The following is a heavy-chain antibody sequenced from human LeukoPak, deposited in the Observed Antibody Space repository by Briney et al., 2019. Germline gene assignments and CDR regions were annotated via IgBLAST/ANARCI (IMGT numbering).Heavy chain of an antibody. V-gene: IGHV4-39*01. J-gene: IGHJ4*02. Sequence: SETLSLTCTVSGGSISSSSYYWGWIRQPPGKGLEWIGSIYYSGSTYYKPSLKSRVAISVDTSKKQFSLKLSSVTAADTAVYYCARQVSYGDYGRYYFDYWGQGTLVTVSS. CDR2: IYYSGST. CDR3: ARQVSYGDYGRYYFDY. CDR1: GGSISSSSYY. D-gene: IGHD4-17*01.